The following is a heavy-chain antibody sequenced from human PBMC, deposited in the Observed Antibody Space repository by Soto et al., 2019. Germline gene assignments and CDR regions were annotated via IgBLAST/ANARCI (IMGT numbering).Heavy chain of an antibody. V-gene: IGHV3-33*03. Sequence: GGSLRLSCAASGFTFSRYDFHWVRQAPGKGLEWVAVIWYDGSNKYYADSVRGRFTTSGDNYKNTLYLQMNSLRAEETAVYYCETGLDGGVIPIDFWGQGTLVTVSS. D-gene: IGHD3-16*02. CDR1: GFTFSRYD. CDR2: IWYDGSNK. J-gene: IGHJ4*02. CDR3: ETGLDGGVIPIDF.